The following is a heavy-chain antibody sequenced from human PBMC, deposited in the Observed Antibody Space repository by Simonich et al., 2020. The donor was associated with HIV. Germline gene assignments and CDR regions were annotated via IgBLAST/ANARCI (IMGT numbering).Heavy chain of an antibody. J-gene: IGHJ3*02. D-gene: IGHD3-22*01. Sequence: VRKDRGQRLEWIGWIVVGNGKTNYAQKFKERVTITRDKSTSTAYMELNSLRSEDTAVYYCARALKYYYDSSGSLSDAFDIWGQGTMVTVSS. CDR3: ARALKYYYDSSGSLSDAFDI. V-gene: IGHV1-58*01. CDR2: IVVGNGKT.